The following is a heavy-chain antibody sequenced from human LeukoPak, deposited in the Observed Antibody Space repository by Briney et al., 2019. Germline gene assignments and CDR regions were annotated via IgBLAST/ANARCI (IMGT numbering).Heavy chain of an antibody. V-gene: IGHV3-23*01. CDR2: ISGSGGST. J-gene: IGHJ4*02. Sequence: GGSLRLSCAASGFTFSSYAMSWVRQAPGKGLEWVSAISGSGGSTYYADSVKGRFTISRDNSKNTLYLQTNSPRAEDTAVYYCAHTGDVYDYVWGSYRYNYWGQGTLVTVSS. CDR1: GFTFSSYA. D-gene: IGHD3-16*02. CDR3: AHTGDVYDYVWGSYRYNY.